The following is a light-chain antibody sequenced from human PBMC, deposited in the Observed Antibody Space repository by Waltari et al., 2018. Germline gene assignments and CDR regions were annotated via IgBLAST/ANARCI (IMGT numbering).Light chain of an antibody. CDR3: QHYLRLPVT. CDR2: GAS. V-gene: IGKV3-20*01. Sequence: EIVLTQSKGTPSLSLGERATVSCRARQSVNRALAWYQQKPGQAPRLLIYGASTRATGIPDRFSGSGSETDFSLTISRLEPDDFAVYYCQHYLRLPVTFGQGTTVEI. J-gene: IGKJ1*01. CDR1: QSVNRA.